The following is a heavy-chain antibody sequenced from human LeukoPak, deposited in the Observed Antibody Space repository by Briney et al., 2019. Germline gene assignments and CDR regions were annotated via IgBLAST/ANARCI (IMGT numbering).Heavy chain of an antibody. CDR1: GYSYTSYW. D-gene: IGHD1-26*01. CDR2: IYPGDSDT. Sequence: GESLKISCKGSGYSYTSYWNGWVRQMPGKGLDWMGIIYPGDSDTRYSPSFQGQVTISADKSISTAYLQWSSLKASDTAMYYCAGGATGDYYGMDVWGQGTTVTVSS. J-gene: IGHJ6*02. CDR3: AGGATGDYYGMDV. V-gene: IGHV5-51*01.